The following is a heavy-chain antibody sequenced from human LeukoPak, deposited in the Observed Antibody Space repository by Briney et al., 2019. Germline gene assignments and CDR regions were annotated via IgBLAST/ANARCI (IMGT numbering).Heavy chain of an antibody. V-gene: IGHV1-8*01. Sequence: GASVKFSCKDSGYTFTSYDINWVRQATGQGLEWMVWMNPNSGNTGYAQKFQGRVTMTRNTSISTAYMELSSLRSEDTAVYYCARARRRNWFDPWGQGTLVTVSS. CDR2: MNPNSGNT. CDR1: GYTFTSYD. J-gene: IGHJ5*02. CDR3: ARARRRNWFDP.